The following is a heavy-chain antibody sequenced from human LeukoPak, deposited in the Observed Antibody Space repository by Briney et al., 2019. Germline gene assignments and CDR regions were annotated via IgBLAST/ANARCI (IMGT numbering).Heavy chain of an antibody. CDR3: ARTECSGGSCYYYYGMDV. CDR2: INPNSGGT. CDR1: GYTFTGYY. Sequence: GASVKVSCKASGYTFTGYYMHWVRQAPGQGLEWMGWINPNSGGTNYAQKFQGRVTMTRDTSISTAYTELSRLRSDDTAVYYCARTECSGGSCYYYYGMDVWGQGTTVTVSS. J-gene: IGHJ6*02. D-gene: IGHD2-15*01. V-gene: IGHV1-2*02.